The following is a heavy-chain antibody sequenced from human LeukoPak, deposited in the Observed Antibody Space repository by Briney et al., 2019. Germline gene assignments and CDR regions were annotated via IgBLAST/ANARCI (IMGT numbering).Heavy chain of an antibody. CDR2: ISYDGSNK. CDR1: GFTFSSYA. D-gene: IGHD6-19*01. V-gene: IGHV3-30*07. Sequence: GGSLRLSCAASGFTFSSYAMHWVRQAPGKGLEWVAVISYDGSNKYYADSVKGRFTISRDNSKNTLYLQMSSLRAEDTAVYYCAKALVGVAVAGRWGQGTLVTVSS. CDR3: AKALVGVAVAGR. J-gene: IGHJ4*02.